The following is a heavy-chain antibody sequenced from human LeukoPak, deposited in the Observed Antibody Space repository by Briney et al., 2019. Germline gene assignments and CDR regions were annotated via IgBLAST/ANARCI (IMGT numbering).Heavy chain of an antibody. CDR1: GGSISSGSYY. D-gene: IGHD3-3*01. CDR2: IYYSGST. CDR3: ARGSYDFWSGYYTHRYYFDY. J-gene: IGHJ4*02. V-gene: IGHV4-61*01. Sequence: SETLSLTCTVSGGSISSGSYYWSWIRQPPGKGLEWIGYIYYSGSTNYNPSLKSRVTISVDTSKNQFSLKLSSVIAADTAVYYCARGSYDFWSGYYTHRYYFDYWGQGTLVTVSS.